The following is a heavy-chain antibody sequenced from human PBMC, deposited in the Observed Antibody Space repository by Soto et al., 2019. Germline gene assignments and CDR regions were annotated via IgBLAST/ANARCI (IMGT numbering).Heavy chain of an antibody. Sequence: ASVKVSCKASGYTFTNYGISWVRQAPGQGLEWMGWTSDYNGNTNYAQKFQGRVTLTTDTSTSTAYMELRRLRSDDTDVYYCARGGGIYSSSWPLDYWGKGTLVTVSS. CDR2: TSDYNGNT. D-gene: IGHD6-13*01. CDR1: GYTFTNYG. CDR3: ARGGGIYSSSWPLDY. V-gene: IGHV1-18*04. J-gene: IGHJ4*02.